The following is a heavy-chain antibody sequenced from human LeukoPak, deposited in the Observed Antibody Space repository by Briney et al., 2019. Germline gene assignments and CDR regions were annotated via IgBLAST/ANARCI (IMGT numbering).Heavy chain of an antibody. D-gene: IGHD6-13*01. CDR1: GFTFSSYA. CDR3: ARVGNWYFDL. Sequence: GGSLRLSCVASGFTFSSYAMTWVRQAPGKGLEWVSGILANGANTYYADSVKGRFTISRVNSKNTLYLQMNSLRAEDTAVYYCARVGNWYFDLWGRGTLVTVSS. V-gene: IGHV3-23*01. J-gene: IGHJ2*01. CDR2: ILANGANT.